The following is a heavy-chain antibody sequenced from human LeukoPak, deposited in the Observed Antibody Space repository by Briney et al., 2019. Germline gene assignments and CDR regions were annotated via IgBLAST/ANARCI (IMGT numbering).Heavy chain of an antibody. D-gene: IGHD6-13*01. Sequence: GGSLRLSCAASGFTFDDYAMHWVRQAPGKGLEWVSGISWNSGSIGYADSVKGRFTISRDNAKNSLYLQMNSLRAEDTALYYCAKGRSIAAAGSAVFDYWGQGTLVTVSS. V-gene: IGHV3-9*01. CDR2: ISWNSGSI. CDR3: AKGRSIAAAGSAVFDY. CDR1: GFTFDDYA. J-gene: IGHJ4*02.